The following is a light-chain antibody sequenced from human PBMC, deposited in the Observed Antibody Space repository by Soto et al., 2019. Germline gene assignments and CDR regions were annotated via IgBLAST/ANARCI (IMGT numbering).Light chain of an antibody. Sequence: QSVLTQPRSVSGSPGQSVTISCTGTTSDVGAYNYVSWYQQHPVKAPKLIISDVNNRPSGVPDRFSGSKSGNTASLTISGLQAEDEADYYCCSYAGSYSIFGGGTKLTVL. CDR1: TSDVGAYNY. CDR2: DVN. J-gene: IGLJ2*01. CDR3: CSYAGSYSI. V-gene: IGLV2-11*01.